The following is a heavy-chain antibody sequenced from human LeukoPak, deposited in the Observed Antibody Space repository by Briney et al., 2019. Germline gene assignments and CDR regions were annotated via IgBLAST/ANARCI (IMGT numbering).Heavy chain of an antibody. CDR2: ISGSGGST. CDR1: GFTFNNYA. V-gene: IGHV3-23*01. D-gene: IGHD3-22*01. J-gene: IGHJ4*02. Sequence: GGSLRLSCAASGFTFNNYAMSWVRQAPGKGLEWVSAISGSGGSTYYADPLKGRFTISRDNSKNTLYLQMNSLRAEDTALYYCAKDGIGGIYYDSSGYFVNWGQGTLVTVSS. CDR3: AKDGIGGIYYDSSGYFVN.